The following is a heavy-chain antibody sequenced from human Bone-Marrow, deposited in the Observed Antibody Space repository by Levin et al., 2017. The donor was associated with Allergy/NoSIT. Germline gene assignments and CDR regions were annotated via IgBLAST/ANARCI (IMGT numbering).Heavy chain of an antibody. Sequence: GGSLRLSCAASGFTFSSYGMHWVRQAPGKGLEWVAVISYDGSNKYYADSVKGRFTISRDNSKNTLYLQMNSLRAEDTAVYYCAKDGAYGFWPTPLDYWGQGTLVTVSS. V-gene: IGHV3-30*18. D-gene: IGHD3-3*01. J-gene: IGHJ4*02. CDR3: AKDGAYGFWPTPLDY. CDR1: GFTFSSYG. CDR2: ISYDGSNK.